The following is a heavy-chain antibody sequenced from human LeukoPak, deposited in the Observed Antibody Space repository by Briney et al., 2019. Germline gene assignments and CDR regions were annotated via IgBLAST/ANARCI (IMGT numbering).Heavy chain of an antibody. J-gene: IGHJ4*02. Sequence: ASVKVSCKASGYNFTSYGISWVRQAPGQGLEWMGWISAYNGNTNYAQKLQGRVTMTTDTSTSTAYMELRSLRSDDTAVYYCARDGIHFYDILTGYYPKRTVPSLIDYWGQGTLVTVSS. CDR3: ARDGIHFYDILTGYYPKRTVPSLIDY. V-gene: IGHV1-18*01. D-gene: IGHD3-9*01. CDR2: ISAYNGNT. CDR1: GYNFTSYG.